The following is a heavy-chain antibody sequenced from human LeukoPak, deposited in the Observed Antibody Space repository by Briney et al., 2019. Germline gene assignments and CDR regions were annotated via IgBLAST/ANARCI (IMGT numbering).Heavy chain of an antibody. Sequence: PLQTLSLTCIVSGGSISSGNYYWSWIRQPAGKGLEWIGRIYTSGSTNYNPSLKSRLTISLDTSKNQFSLKLSSVTAADTAVYYCSMDSSGYYYTASDYWGQGTLVTVSS. V-gene: IGHV4-61*02. J-gene: IGHJ4*02. D-gene: IGHD3-22*01. CDR2: IYTSGST. CDR3: SMDSSGYYYTASDY. CDR1: GGSISSGNYY.